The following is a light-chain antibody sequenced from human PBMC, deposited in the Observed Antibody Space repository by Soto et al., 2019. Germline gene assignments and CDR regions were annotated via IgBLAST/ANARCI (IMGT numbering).Light chain of an antibody. CDR2: SNN. J-gene: IGLJ2*01. V-gene: IGLV1-44*01. CDR1: SSNIGDNT. Sequence: QSVLTQPPSASGTPGQRVTISCSGSSSNIGDNTVNWYQQFPGTAPKLLIHSNNERPSGVPERSSGSKSGTSASLAITGLQSEDEADYYCAAWDDSLNGVVFGGGTKLTVL. CDR3: AAWDDSLNGVV.